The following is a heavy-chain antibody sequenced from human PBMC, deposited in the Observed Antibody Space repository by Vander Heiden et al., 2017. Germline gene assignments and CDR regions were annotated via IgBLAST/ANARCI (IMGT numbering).Heavy chain of an antibody. V-gene: IGHV1-8*01. D-gene: IGHD2-2*01. CDR2: MNPNSGNT. CDR3: ARVVRRRGCSSTSGWTGMDG. Sequence: INWVRQATGQGLEWMGWMNPNSGNTGYAQKFQGRVTMTRNTTISPAYMELRSLRSEDTAVYYCARVVRRRGCSSTSGWTGMDGWGQGTTGTVS. J-gene: IGHJ6*02.